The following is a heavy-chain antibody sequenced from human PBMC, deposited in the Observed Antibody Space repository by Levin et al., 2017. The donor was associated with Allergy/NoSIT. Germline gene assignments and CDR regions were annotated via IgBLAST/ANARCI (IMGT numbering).Heavy chain of an antibody. Sequence: SETLSLTCTVSGGSISGYYWNWIRQPPGKELEWIGYMYYRGSTNYNPSLKSRVTISVDTSKNQFSLKLSSVTAADTAVYYCARRDDTWGHYYMDAWGKGTTVTVSS. D-gene: IGHD3-22*01. V-gene: IGHV4-59*08. CDR3: ARRDDTWGHYYMDA. CDR2: MYYRGST. CDR1: GGSISGYY. J-gene: IGHJ6*03.